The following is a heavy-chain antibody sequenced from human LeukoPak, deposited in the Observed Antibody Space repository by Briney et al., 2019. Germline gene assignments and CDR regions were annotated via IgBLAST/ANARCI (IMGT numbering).Heavy chain of an antibody. J-gene: IGHJ4*02. V-gene: IGHV1-46*03. CDR2: INPSGGST. Sequence: ASVKVSCKASGYTFTIYYIHWVRQAPGQGLEWMGIINPSGGSTTYAQMFQGRVTMARDTSTSTVYMELSSLRAEDTAVYYCARVDAYGSGTYNHRLSFDYWGQGTLVTVSS. CDR3: ARVDAYGSGTYNHRLSFDY. D-gene: IGHD3-10*01. CDR1: GYTFTIYY.